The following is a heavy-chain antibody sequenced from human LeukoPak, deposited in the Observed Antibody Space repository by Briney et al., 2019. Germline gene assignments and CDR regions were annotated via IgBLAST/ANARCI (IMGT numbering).Heavy chain of an antibody. D-gene: IGHD3-10*01. J-gene: IGHJ6*03. V-gene: IGHV4-59*01. Sequence: VKPSETLSLTCTVSGGSISSYYWSWIRQPPGKGLEWIGYIYYSGSTNYNPSLKSRVTISVDTSKNQFSLKLSSVTAADTAVYYCARHGDLYYYYYMDVWGKGTRSPSP. CDR3: ARHGDLYYYYYMDV. CDR2: IYYSGST. CDR1: GGSISSYY.